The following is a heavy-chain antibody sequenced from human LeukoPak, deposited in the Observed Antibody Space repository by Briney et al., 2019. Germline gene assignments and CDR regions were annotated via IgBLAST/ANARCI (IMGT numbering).Heavy chain of an antibody. Sequence: SETLSLTCTVSGGSISSSSYYWGWIRQPPGKGLEWIGEINHSGSTNYNPSLKSRVTISVDTSKNQFSLKLSSVTAADTAVYYCAKVGYCSSTSCYWKYNWFDPWGQGTLVTVSS. CDR2: INHSGST. J-gene: IGHJ5*02. CDR3: AKVGYCSSTSCYWKYNWFDP. V-gene: IGHV4-39*07. D-gene: IGHD2-2*01. CDR1: GGSISSSSYY.